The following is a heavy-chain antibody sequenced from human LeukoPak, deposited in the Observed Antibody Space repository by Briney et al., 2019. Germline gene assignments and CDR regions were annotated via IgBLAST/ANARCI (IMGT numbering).Heavy chain of an antibody. Sequence: PSETLSLTCTVSGGSISSSSYYWGWIRQPPGKGLEWIGSIYYSGSPYYNPSLKSRVTLSVDTSKNQFSLKLSSVTAADTAVYYCARHYYDSSGYYYYYYYTDVWGKGTTVTVSS. J-gene: IGHJ6*03. CDR3: ARHYYDSSGYYYYYYYTDV. V-gene: IGHV4-39*01. CDR2: IYYSGSP. D-gene: IGHD3-22*01. CDR1: GGSISSSSYY.